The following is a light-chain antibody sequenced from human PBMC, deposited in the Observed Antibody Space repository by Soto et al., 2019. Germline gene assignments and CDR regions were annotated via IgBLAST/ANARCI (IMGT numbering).Light chain of an antibody. Sequence: QSALTQPPSASGSPGQSVTISCTGTSNDVGAYNYVSWYQQHPGKAPKLMISEVSKRPSGVPDRVSGSKSGNTASLTVSGLQAEDEADYYCTSYAGSNNVVFGGGTKLTVL. CDR1: SNDVGAYNY. V-gene: IGLV2-8*01. CDR3: TSYAGSNNVV. J-gene: IGLJ2*01. CDR2: EVS.